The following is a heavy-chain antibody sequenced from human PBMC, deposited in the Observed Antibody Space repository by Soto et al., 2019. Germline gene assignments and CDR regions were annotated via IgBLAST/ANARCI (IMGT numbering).Heavy chain of an antibody. CDR1: GGSFNSYA. Sequence: QMQLVQSGAEVKKPGSSVKVSCKASGGSFNSYAISWVRQAPGQGLEWMGGIIPMSGKPNYAQRCQCRVTISADKCTSTVYMEVHSLTYEDPAVYYCARRGRESANWFDPWGQGTLVTVSS. V-gene: IGHV1-69*06. CDR3: ARRGRESANWFDP. CDR2: IIPMSGKP. J-gene: IGHJ5*02.